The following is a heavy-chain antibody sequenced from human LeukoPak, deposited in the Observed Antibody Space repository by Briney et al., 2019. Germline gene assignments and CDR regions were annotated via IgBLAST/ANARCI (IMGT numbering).Heavy chain of an antibody. CDR1: GGSISSYY. CDR2: IYYSGST. D-gene: IGHD2-21*02. V-gene: IGHV4-59*01. Sequence: PSETLSLTCTVSGGSISSYYWSWIRQPPGKGLEWIGYIYYSGSTNYNPSLKSRVTISVDTSKNQFSLKLSSVTAADTAVYYCARDCGGDCYSDWYFDLWGRGTLVTVSS. J-gene: IGHJ2*01. CDR3: ARDCGGDCYSDWYFDL.